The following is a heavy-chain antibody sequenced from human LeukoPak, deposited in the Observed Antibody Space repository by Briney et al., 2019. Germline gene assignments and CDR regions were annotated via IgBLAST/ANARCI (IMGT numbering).Heavy chain of an antibody. CDR3: ARPRGTGTAYYFDY. V-gene: IGHV4-39*01. CDR1: GGSISSSSYY. J-gene: IGHJ4*02. CDR2: IYYSGST. D-gene: IGHD1-1*01. Sequence: SQTLSLTCTVSGGSISSSSYYWGWMRQPPGKGLEWIGSIYYSGSTYYNPSLKSRVTISVDTSKNQFSLKLSSVTAADTAVYYCARPRGTGTAYYFDYWGQGTLVTVSS.